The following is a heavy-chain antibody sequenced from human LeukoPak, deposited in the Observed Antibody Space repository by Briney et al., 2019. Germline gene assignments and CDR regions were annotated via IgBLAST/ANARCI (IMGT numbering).Heavy chain of an antibody. D-gene: IGHD3-22*01. V-gene: IGHV1-69*04. J-gene: IGHJ4*02. CDR1: GGTFSSYA. Sequence: ASVKVSCKASGGTFSSYAISWVRQAPGQGLEWMGRIIPIFGIANYAQKFQGRVTITADKSTSIAYMELSSLRSEDTAVYYCARDKENYYDSSGYLNYWGQGTLVTVSS. CDR2: IIPIFGIA. CDR3: ARDKENYYDSSGYLNY.